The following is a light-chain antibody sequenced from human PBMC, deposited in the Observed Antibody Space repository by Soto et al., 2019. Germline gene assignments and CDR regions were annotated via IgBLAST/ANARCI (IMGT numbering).Light chain of an antibody. V-gene: IGLV1-44*01. CDR3: AAWDDSLSGLV. Sequence: QSVLTQPPSASGTPGQRVTISCSGSSSNIGSNTVNWYQQLPGTAPKLLIYNNNHRPSGVPDRFSGSKSGTSASLAISGLQSEDEADYYCAAWDDSLSGLVFGTGTQLTVL. CDR1: SSNIGSNT. CDR2: NNN. J-gene: IGLJ6*01.